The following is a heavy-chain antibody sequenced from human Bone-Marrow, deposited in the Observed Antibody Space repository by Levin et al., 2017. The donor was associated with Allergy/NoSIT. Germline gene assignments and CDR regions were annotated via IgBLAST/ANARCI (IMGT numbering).Heavy chain of an antibody. J-gene: IGHJ3*02. CDR2: MRYTGDTT. Sequence: AGESLKISCAASGFTFSSYTMTWVRQAPGKGLEWVSAMRYTGDTTYYADSVKGRFTISRDSSKDTLFLQMNSLRAEDTAVYYCAKGLDSGSPYRAFDMWGQGTMVTVSS. CDR1: GFTFSSYT. D-gene: IGHD1-26*01. V-gene: IGHV3-23*01. CDR3: AKGLDSGSPYRAFDM.